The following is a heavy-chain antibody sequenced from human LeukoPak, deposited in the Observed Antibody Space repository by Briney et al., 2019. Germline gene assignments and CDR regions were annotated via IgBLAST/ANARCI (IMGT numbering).Heavy chain of an antibody. CDR1: GFTFSSYA. Sequence: GGSLRLSCAASGFTFSSYAMSWVRQAPGKGLEHVSGISSNGGSTFYANSLKGRFTISRDNSKNTLYLQMGSLRAEDMAVYYCARVSALGTFDYWGQGTLVTVSS. V-gene: IGHV3-64*01. CDR3: ARVSALGTFDY. D-gene: IGHD1-1*01. J-gene: IGHJ4*02. CDR2: ISSNGGST.